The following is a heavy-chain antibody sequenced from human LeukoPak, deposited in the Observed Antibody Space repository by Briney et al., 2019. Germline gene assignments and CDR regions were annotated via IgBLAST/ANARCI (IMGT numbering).Heavy chain of an antibody. CDR2: MNPNSGNT. CDR3: ARDRYSSGLLGY. CDR1: GYTFTSYD. D-gene: IGHD6-19*01. Sequence: ASVKVSCKAPGYTFTSYDINWVRQATGQGLEWMGWMNPNSGNTGYAQKFQGRVTMTRNTSISTAYMELSSLRSEDTAVYYCARDRYSSGLLGYWGQGTLVTVSS. J-gene: IGHJ4*02. V-gene: IGHV1-8*01.